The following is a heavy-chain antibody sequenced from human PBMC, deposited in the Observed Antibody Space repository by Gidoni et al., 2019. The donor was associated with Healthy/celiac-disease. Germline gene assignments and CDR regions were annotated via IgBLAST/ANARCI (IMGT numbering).Heavy chain of an antibody. D-gene: IGHD6-19*01. V-gene: IGHV4-34*01. CDR2: INHSGST. Sequence: QVQLQQWGVGLLKPSATRSPTCAVYGGSFSGYYWSWIRQPPGKGLEWIGEINHSGSTNYNPSLKSRVTISVDTSKNQFSLKLSSVTAADTAVYYCARDDSSGWSYYYYDMDVWGQGTTVTVSS. J-gene: IGHJ6*02. CDR1: GGSFSGYY. CDR3: ARDDSSGWSYYYYDMDV.